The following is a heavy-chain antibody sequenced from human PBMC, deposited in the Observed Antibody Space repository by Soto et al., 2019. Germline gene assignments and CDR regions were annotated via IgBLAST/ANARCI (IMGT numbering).Heavy chain of an antibody. CDR1: GGSVSSGSYY. V-gene: IGHV4-61*01. J-gene: IGHJ4*02. D-gene: IGHD6-13*01. Sequence: QVQLQESGPGLVKPSETLSLTCTVSGGSVSSGSYYWSWIRQPPGKGLEWIGYIYYSGSTNHNPSLKSRVTISVDTSKNQFSLKLSSVTAADTAVYYCARDRGSSSWYGIDYWGQGTLVTVSS. CDR3: ARDRGSSSWYGIDY. CDR2: IYYSGST.